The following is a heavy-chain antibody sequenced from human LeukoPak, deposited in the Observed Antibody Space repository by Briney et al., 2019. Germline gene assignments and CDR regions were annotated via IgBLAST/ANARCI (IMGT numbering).Heavy chain of an antibody. J-gene: IGHJ4*02. CDR2: IYTTGTA. D-gene: IGHD6-6*01. Sequence: SETLTLTCIISGGSIGPYYWSWTRQAAGKGPEWIGRIYTTGTADYNPSLKGRVFLSVDTSKNQFSLKVTSVTAADTAVYYCARGRERGSSSSFTDYWGQGTLVIVSS. CDR3: ARGRERGSSSSFTDY. V-gene: IGHV4-4*07. CDR1: GGSIGPYY.